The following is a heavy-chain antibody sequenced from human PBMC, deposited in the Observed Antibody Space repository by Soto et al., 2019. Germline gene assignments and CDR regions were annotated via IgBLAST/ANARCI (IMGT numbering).Heavy chain of an antibody. J-gene: IGHJ6*02. Sequence: GGSLRLSCAASGFTFSSYAMSWVRQAPGKGLEWVSAISGSGGSTYYADSVKGRFTISRDNSKNTLYLQMNSLRAEDTAVYYCARNLTVADPEAYYGMDVRGQGTTVTVSS. CDR1: GFTFSSYA. D-gene: IGHD6-19*01. V-gene: IGHV3-23*01. CDR3: ARNLTVADPEAYYGMDV. CDR2: ISGSGGST.